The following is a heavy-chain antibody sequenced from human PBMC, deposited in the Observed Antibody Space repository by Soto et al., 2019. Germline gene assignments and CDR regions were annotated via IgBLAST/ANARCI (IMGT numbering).Heavy chain of an antibody. J-gene: IGHJ4*02. CDR3: ARATVKVGATLFDY. CDR2: INYSGFT. CDR1: DRSFRGFY. V-gene: IGHV4-34*01. Sequence: ETLSPTCGVSDRSFRGFYCSWIRQLPGKGLEWIGEINYSGFTNYNPSVKRRVTISRDTSTSQFSLKLTSATAADSAVYYCARATVKVGATLFDYWGQGTLVTVSS. D-gene: IGHD1-26*01.